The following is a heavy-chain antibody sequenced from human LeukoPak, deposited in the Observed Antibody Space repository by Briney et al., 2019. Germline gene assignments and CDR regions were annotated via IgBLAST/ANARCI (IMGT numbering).Heavy chain of an antibody. CDR1: GGSISSYY. CDR2: IYYSGST. CDR3: ARHWSGYDSSGYYEYFQH. J-gene: IGHJ1*01. V-gene: IGHV4-59*08. Sequence: PSETLSLTCTVSGGSISSYYWSWIRQPPGKGLEWIGYIYYSGSTNYNPSLKSRVTISVDTSKNQFSLKLSSVTAADTAVYYCARHWSGYDSSGYYEYFQHWGQGTLVTVSS. D-gene: IGHD3-22*01.